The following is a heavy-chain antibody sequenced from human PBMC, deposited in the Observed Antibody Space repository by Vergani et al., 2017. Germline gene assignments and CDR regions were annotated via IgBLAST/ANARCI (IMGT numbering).Heavy chain of an antibody. CDR2: IGVSDNSI. V-gene: IGHV3-48*01. D-gene: IGHD4-11*01. CDR1: GFTFSAYS. J-gene: IGHJ4*02. Sequence: EVRLVESGGGVVQPGGSLRLSCAASGFTFSAYSMNWVRQTPGKGLEWISHIGVSDNSIYYADSVMGRFAISRDNARNLLFLQMNSLRADGSALYFCVRDPDYSTFDSWGQGTLVTVS. CDR3: VRDPDYSTFDS.